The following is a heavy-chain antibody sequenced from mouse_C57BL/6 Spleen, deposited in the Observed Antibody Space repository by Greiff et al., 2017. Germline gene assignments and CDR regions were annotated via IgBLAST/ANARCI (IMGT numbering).Heavy chain of an antibody. CDR1: GYTFTSYW. V-gene: IGHV1-5*01. CDR2: IYPGNSDT. D-gene: IGHD1-1*01. J-gene: IGHJ4*01. CDR3: TRCDGSSPHAMDY. Sequence: EVQLQQSGTVLARPGASVKMSCKTSGYTFTSYWMHWVKQRPGQGLEWIGGIYPGNSDTSYNQKFKGKAKLTEVQSASPAYMELSSLTNEDSAVYYCTRCDGSSPHAMDYWGQGTSVTVSS.